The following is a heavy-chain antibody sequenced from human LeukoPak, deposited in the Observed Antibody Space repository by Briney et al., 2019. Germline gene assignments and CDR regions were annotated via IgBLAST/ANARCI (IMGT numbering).Heavy chain of an antibody. V-gene: IGHV3-48*03. J-gene: IGHJ4*02. CDR2: ISSSGSTI. Sequence: PGGSLRLSCAASGFTFSSYEMNWVRQAPGKGLEWVSYISSSGSTIYYADSVKGRFTISRDNAKNSLYLQMNSLRAEDTAVYYCARVVGVSIAAAGAYLDYWGQGTLVTVSS. D-gene: IGHD6-13*01. CDR3: ARVVGVSIAAAGAYLDY. CDR1: GFTFSSYE.